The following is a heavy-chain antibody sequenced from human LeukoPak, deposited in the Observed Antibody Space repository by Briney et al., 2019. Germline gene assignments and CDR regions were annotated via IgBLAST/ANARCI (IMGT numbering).Heavy chain of an antibody. V-gene: IGHV3-53*01. J-gene: IGHJ4*02. CDR3: ARDRDSGYSSGWYPLGN. Sequence: GGSLRLSCAASGFTVSSNYMSWVRQAPGKGLEWVSVIYSGGSTYYADSVKGRFTISRDNSKNTLYLQMNSLRAEDTAVYYCARDRDSGYSSGWYPLGNWSQGTLVTVSS. D-gene: IGHD6-19*01. CDR1: GFTVSSNY. CDR2: IYSGGST.